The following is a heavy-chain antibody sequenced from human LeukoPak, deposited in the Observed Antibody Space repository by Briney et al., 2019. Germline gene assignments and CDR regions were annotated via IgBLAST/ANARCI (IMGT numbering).Heavy chain of an antibody. CDR2: ISGSGGST. J-gene: IGHJ5*02. CDR1: GFTFSSYA. V-gene: IGHV3-23*01. CDR3: AKGYGSGSYYNWFDP. Sequence: GGSLRLSCAASGFTFSSYAMSWVRQAPGKGLEWVSAISGSGGSTYYADSVKGRFTISRDNSKNTLYLQMNSLRAEDTAVYYCAKGYGSGSYYNWFDPWGLGTLVTVSS. D-gene: IGHD3-10*01.